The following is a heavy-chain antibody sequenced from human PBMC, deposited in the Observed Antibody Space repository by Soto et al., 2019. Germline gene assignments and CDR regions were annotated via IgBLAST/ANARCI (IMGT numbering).Heavy chain of an antibody. CDR3: ARSRDSSGYYYPEDAFDI. CDR2: IYYSGST. V-gene: IGHV4-59*01. CDR1: GGSISSYY. D-gene: IGHD3-22*01. Sequence: SLTLSLTCTVSGGSISSYYWSWIRQPPGKGLEWIGYIYYSGSTNYNPSLKSRVTISVDTSKNQFSLKLSSVTAADTAVYYCARSRDSSGYYYPEDAFDIWGQGTMVTVSS. J-gene: IGHJ3*02.